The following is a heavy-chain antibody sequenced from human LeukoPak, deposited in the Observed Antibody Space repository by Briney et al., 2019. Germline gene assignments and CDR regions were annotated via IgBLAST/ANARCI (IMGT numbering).Heavy chain of an antibody. CDR3: ARGYYDSSGPDY. D-gene: IGHD3-22*01. CDR1: GFTFSRYG. J-gene: IGHJ4*02. Sequence: PGGSLRLSCAASGFTFSRYGMHWVRQAPGKGLEWVAVISYDGSNKYYADSVKGRFTISRDNAKNSLYLQMNSLRAEDTAVYYCARGYYDSSGPDYWGQGTLVTVSS. V-gene: IGHV3-30*03. CDR2: ISYDGSNK.